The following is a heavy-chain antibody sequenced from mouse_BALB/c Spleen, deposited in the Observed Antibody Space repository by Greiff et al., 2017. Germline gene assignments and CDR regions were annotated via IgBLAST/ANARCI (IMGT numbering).Heavy chain of an antibody. D-gene: IGHD2-1*01. CDR1: GSTFSSYG. J-gene: IGHJ3*01. V-gene: IGHV5-6-3*01. CDR3: ARDGDYGKAWFAY. Sequence: EVKLVESGGGLVQPGGSLKLSCAASGSTFSSYGLSWVRQTPDKRLELVATINSNGGSTYYPDSVKGRFTISRDNAKNTLYLQMSSLKSEDTAMYYCARDGDYGKAWFAYWGQGTLVTVSA. CDR2: INSNGGST.